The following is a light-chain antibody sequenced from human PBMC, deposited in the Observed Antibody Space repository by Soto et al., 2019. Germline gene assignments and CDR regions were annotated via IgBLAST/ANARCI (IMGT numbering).Light chain of an antibody. Sequence: EILLTQSPATLSLSPGERATLSCRASQSVSSYLAWYQQKPGQAPRLLIYDASNRATGIPARFSGSGSGTDFTLTISSLQPEDFATYYCLQDINYPWTFGQGTKVDIK. CDR1: QSVSSY. CDR2: DAS. CDR3: LQDINYPWT. J-gene: IGKJ1*01. V-gene: IGKV3-11*01.